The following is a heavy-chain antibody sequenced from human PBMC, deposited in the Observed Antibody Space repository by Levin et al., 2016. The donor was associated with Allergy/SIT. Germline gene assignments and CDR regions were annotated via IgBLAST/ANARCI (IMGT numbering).Heavy chain of an antibody. D-gene: IGHD3-22*01. CDR3: ARRYYDSSGHHPNYYYYYGMDV. CDR2: IYYSGST. CDR1: GGSISSSSYY. J-gene: IGHJ6*02. Sequence: SETLSLTCTVSGGSISSSSYYWGWIRQPPGKGLEWIGSIYYSGSTYYNPSLKSRVTISVDTSKNQFSLKLSSVTAADTAVYYCARRYYDSSGHHPNYYYYYGMDVWGQGTTVTVSS. V-gene: IGHV4-39*01.